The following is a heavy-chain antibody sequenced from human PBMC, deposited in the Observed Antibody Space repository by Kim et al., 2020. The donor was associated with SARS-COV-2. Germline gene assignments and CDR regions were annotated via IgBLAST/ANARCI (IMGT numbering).Heavy chain of an antibody. D-gene: IGHD3-10*01. V-gene: IGHV3-30*18. CDR3: AKDNYYGSGRPYYYYGMDV. Sequence: GGSLRLSCAASGFTFSSYGMHWVSQAPGKGLEWVAVISYDGSNKYYADSVKGRFTISRDNSKNTLYLQMNSLRAEDTAVYYCAKDNYYGSGRPYYYYGMDVWGQGTTVTVSS. CDR2: ISYDGSNK. CDR1: GFTFSSYG. J-gene: IGHJ6*02.